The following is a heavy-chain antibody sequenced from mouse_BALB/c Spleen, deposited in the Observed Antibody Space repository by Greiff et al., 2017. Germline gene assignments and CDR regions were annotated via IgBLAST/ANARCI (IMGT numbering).Heavy chain of an antibody. V-gene: IGHV1-9*01. J-gene: IGHJ4*01. D-gene: IGHD2-14*01. CDR1: GYTFSSYW. CDR3: AREGRYDDAMDY. CDR2: ILPGSGST. Sequence: VQLQQSGAELMKPGASVKISCKATGYTFSSYWIEWVKQRPGHGLEWIGEILPGSGSTNYNEKFKGKATFTADTSSNTAYMQLSSLTSEDSAVYYCAREGRYDDAMDYWGQGTSVTVSS.